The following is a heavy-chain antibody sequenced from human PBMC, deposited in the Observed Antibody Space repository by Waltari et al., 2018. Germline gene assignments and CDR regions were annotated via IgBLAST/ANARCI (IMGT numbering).Heavy chain of an antibody. V-gene: IGHV3-13*01. D-gene: IGHD4-17*01. CDR1: GFTLSGYD. CDR3: ARGGTVTDFDY. Sequence: EVQLVESGGGLVQPGGSLRLSCAASGFTLSGYDMHWVRQAPDKGLEWVSSIGAADDTYHSDSVKGRFTISREDAKNSFHLQMDSLRAEDTAMYYCARGGTVTDFDYWGQGTLVTVSS. J-gene: IGHJ4*02. CDR2: IGAADDT.